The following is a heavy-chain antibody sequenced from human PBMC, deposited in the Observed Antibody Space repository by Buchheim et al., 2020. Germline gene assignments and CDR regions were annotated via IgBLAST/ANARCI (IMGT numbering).Heavy chain of an antibody. J-gene: IGHJ4*02. CDR2: ISSSSSYI. Sequence: EVQLVESGGGLVKPGGSLRLSCAASGFTFSSYSMNWVRQAPGNGLEWVSSISSSSSYIYYADSVKGRFTISRDNAKNSLYLQMNSLRAEDTAVYYCARAWDSTAYYDFWSGYPGDYWGQGTL. D-gene: IGHD3-3*01. CDR3: ARAWDSTAYYDFWSGYPGDY. V-gene: IGHV3-21*01. CDR1: GFTFSSYS.